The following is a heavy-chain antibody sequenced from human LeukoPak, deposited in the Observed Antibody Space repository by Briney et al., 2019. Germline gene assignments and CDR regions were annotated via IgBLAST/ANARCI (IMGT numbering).Heavy chain of an antibody. CDR3: ARRGYSYGR. Sequence: SETLSLTCTVSGGSISSYYWSWIRQPPGKGLEWIGYIQYSGSTNYNPSLKSRVTISVDTSKNQFSLKLSSVTAADTAVYYCARRGYSYGRWGQGTLVTVSS. CDR2: IQYSGST. CDR1: GGSISSYY. D-gene: IGHD5-18*01. J-gene: IGHJ4*02. V-gene: IGHV4-59*12.